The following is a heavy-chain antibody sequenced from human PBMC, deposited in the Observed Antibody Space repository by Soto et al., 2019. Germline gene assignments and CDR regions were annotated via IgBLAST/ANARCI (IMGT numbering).Heavy chain of an antibody. D-gene: IGHD2-15*01. Sequence: QVQLQQWGAGLLKPSETLSLTCAVYGGSFSGYYWSWIRQPPGKGLEWSGEINHSGSTNYNPSLKSRVTISVDTSKNQFSLKLSSVTAADSAVYYCARANTEDIVVVVAAAWYFDLWGRGTLVTVSS. CDR3: ARANTEDIVVVVAAAWYFDL. V-gene: IGHV4-34*01. CDR1: GGSFSGYY. CDR2: INHSGST. J-gene: IGHJ2*01.